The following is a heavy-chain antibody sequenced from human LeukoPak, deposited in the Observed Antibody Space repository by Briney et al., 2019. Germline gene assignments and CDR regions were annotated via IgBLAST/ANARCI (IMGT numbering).Heavy chain of an antibody. CDR1: GYSISSGYY. CDR3: ARATPVAVSGTFDY. J-gene: IGHJ4*02. CDR2: IYHTGST. D-gene: IGHD6-19*01. V-gene: IGHV4-38-2*02. Sequence: PSETLSLTCNVSGYSISSGYYWGWIRQPPGKGLEWIGNIYHTGSTYYNPSLKSRVTISVDTSKNQFSLKVTSVTAADTAVYYCARATPVAVSGTFDYWGQGTLVTVSS.